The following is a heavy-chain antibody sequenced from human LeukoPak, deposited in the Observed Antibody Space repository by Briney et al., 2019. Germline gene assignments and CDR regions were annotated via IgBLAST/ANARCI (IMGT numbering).Heavy chain of an antibody. CDR3: ARDRGEWVVGATYYFDN. Sequence: GASVKVPCKASGYTFTNYGISWVRQAPGQGLEWMGWISGYNDNANYAQKFQGRVTMTTDTSTSTAYMELRSLTSDDTAVYYCARDRGEWVVGATYYFDNWGQGTLVTVSS. V-gene: IGHV1-18*01. CDR2: ISGYNDNA. D-gene: IGHD1-26*01. CDR1: GYTFTNYG. J-gene: IGHJ4*02.